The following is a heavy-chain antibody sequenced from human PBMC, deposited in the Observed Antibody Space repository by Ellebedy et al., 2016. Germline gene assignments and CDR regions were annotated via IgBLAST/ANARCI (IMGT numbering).Heavy chain of an antibody. CDR2: ITFSNSHI. CDR3: AMGGDAFTV. Sequence: GESLKISXAAPGFTFSTSNLNWVRQAPGRGPEWVSSITFSNSHIFYADSVKGRFVISRDNAKNSLYLEMNNLRAEDTARYYCAMGGDAFTVWGPGTMVTVSS. D-gene: IGHD1-26*01. J-gene: IGHJ3*01. CDR1: GFTFSTSN. V-gene: IGHV3-21*01.